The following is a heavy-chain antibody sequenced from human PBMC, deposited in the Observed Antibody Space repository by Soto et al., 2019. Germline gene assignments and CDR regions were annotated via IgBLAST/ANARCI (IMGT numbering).Heavy chain of an antibody. V-gene: IGHV4-59*01. Sequence: ETLSLTCTVSGGSMRNYFWTWIRQPPGKGLEWIGYIHYSGTTSFFPSYNPSLRSRVTISEDTSKNRFSLKLLSVTTADTAVYFCAAGEASSRNLAPYYLDFWGQGTLVTVSS. D-gene: IGHD6-13*01. J-gene: IGHJ4*02. CDR2: IHYSGTT. CDR3: AAGEASSRNLAPYYLDF. CDR1: GGSMRNYF.